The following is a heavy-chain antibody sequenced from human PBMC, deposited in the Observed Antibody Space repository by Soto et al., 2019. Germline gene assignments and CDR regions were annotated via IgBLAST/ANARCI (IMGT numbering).Heavy chain of an antibody. V-gene: IGHV3-23*01. Sequence: GSLRLSCAASGFTFSSYAMSWVRQAPGKGLEWVSAISGSGGSTYYADSVKGRFTISRDNSKNTLYLQMNSLRAEDTAVYYCAKEDIVLMVYAPLLGMDVWGQGTTVTVSS. J-gene: IGHJ6*02. CDR1: GFTFSSYA. CDR3: AKEDIVLMVYAPLLGMDV. CDR2: ISGSGGST. D-gene: IGHD2-8*01.